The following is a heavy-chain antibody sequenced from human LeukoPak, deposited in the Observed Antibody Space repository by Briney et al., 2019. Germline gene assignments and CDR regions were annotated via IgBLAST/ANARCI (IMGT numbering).Heavy chain of an antibody. D-gene: IGHD2-15*01. CDR3: ARRLVVVFSLPSNWFDP. Sequence: SETLSLTCAVYGGSFSGYYWSWIRQPPGKGLEWIGEINHSGSTTYNPSLKSRVTISVDTSRNQFSLKLRSVTAADTAVYYCARRLVVVFSLPSNWFDPWGQGTLVTVSS. V-gene: IGHV4-34*01. J-gene: IGHJ5*02. CDR1: GGSFSGYY. CDR2: INHSGST.